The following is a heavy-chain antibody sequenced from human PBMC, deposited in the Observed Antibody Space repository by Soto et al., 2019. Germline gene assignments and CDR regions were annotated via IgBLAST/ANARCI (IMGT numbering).Heavy chain of an antibody. J-gene: IGHJ2*01. Sequence: QVQLQQWGAGLLQPSETLSLTCAVYGGSFSGYYWSWIRQPPGKGLEWIGEINHSGSTNYNPSLKSRVPISVDTSKNQSSLKLSSVTADDTAVYYCARGGGIEAARNPRYWYFDLWGLGTLVTVS. D-gene: IGHD6-13*01. CDR1: GGSFSGYY. CDR3: ARGGGIEAARNPRYWYFDL. V-gene: IGHV4-34*01. CDR2: INHSGST.